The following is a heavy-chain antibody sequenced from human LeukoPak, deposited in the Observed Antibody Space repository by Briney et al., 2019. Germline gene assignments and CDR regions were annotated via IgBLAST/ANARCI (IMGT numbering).Heavy chain of an antibody. CDR3: ARAYGSGAVATTGGY. V-gene: IGHV1-69*13. J-gene: IGHJ4*02. Sequence: SVKVSCKASGGTFSSYAISWVRQAPGHGLEWMGGIIPIFGTANYAQKFQGRVTITADESTSTAYTELSSLRCEDTAVYYCARAYGSGAVATTGGYWGQGTLVTVSS. CDR2: IIPIFGTA. D-gene: IGHD5-12*01. CDR1: GGTFSSYA.